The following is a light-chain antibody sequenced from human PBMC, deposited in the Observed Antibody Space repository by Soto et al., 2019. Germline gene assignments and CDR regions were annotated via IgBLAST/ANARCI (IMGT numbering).Light chain of an antibody. J-gene: IGKJ2*01. Sequence: DIVMTQSPLSLPVTPGEPASISCRSSQSLIHSNGYSYLDWYLQKPGQSPQLLIYLGSTGASGVPGRFSGSGSGTDFTLKISRVEAEDVGVYYCMQALQTPYTFGQGTKLEIK. CDR3: MQALQTPYT. CDR1: QSLIHSNGYSY. CDR2: LGS. V-gene: IGKV2-28*01.